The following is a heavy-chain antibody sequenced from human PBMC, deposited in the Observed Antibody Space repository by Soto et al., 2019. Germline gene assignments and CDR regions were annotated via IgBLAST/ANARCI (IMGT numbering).Heavy chain of an antibody. D-gene: IGHD3-10*01. J-gene: IGHJ4*02. CDR1: GLNFNGYT. CDR2: IAETGSSK. CDR3: ANPFYVSGSPDY. Sequence: SLRLSCATSGLNFNGYTMSWVRQAPGQGLEWVTGIAETGSSKYYADSVKERFTISRDKSENKLYLQMNNLRAEDTAIYYCANPFYVSGSPDYRGQGTLVTVSS. V-gene: IGHV3-23*01.